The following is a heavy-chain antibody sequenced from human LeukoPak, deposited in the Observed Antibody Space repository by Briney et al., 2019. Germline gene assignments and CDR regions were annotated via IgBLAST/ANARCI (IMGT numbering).Heavy chain of an antibody. CDR1: GGSISSSYYY. CDR2: IYYRGSP. J-gene: IGHJ4*02. Sequence: SETLSLTCTVSGGSISSSYYYWGWIRQPPGKVLNWFGTIYYRGSPYYTPSLKSRVTISEDTSKNQFSLKLSSVTAADTAVYYCATLSGLFTFDYWGQGTLVTVSS. CDR3: ATLSGLFTFDY. V-gene: IGHV4-39*01.